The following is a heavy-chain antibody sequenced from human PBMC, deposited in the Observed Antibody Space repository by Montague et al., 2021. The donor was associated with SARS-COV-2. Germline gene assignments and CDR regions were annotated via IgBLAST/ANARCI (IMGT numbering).Heavy chain of an antibody. CDR1: GFTFSYYA. V-gene: IGHV3-23*01. CDR2: ISGSGGTT. Sequence: SLRLSCAASGFTFSYYAMSWVRQAPGKGLKWVSPISGSGGTTYYADSVKGRFTISRDNSKNTLYLRMNSLRTEDTAVYYCAKAHYYDSSGYYFWGQGTLVTVSS. D-gene: IGHD3-22*01. CDR3: AKAHYYDSSGYYF. J-gene: IGHJ4*02.